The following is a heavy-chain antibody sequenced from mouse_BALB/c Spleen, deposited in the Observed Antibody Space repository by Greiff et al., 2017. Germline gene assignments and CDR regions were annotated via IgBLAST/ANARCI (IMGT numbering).Heavy chain of an antibody. CDR1: GFTFSSYG. D-gene: IGHD2-3*01. CDR2: INSNGGST. J-gene: IGHJ2*01. Sequence: EVQRVESGGGLVQPGGSLKLSCAASGFTFSSYGMSWVRQTPDKRLELVATINSNGGSTYYPDSVKGRFTISRDNAKNTLYLQMSSLKSEDTAMYYCARERGLLRSYFDYWGQGTTLTVSS. V-gene: IGHV5-6-3*01. CDR3: ARERGLLRSYFDY.